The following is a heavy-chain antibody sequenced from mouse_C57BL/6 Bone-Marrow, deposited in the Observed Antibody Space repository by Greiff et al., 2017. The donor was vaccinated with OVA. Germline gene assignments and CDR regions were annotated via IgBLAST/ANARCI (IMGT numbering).Heavy chain of an antibody. J-gene: IGHJ3*01. CDR2: ISSGSSTI. V-gene: IGHV5-17*01. Sequence: EVQRVESGGGLVKPGGSLKLSCAASGFTFSDYGMHWVRQAPEKGLEWVAYISSGSSTIYYADKVKGRFTISSDNAKNTLFLQMTSLRSEDTAMYYCARQIYDGYSPGFAYWGQGTLVTVSA. CDR1: GFTFSDYG. CDR3: ARQIYDGYSPGFAY. D-gene: IGHD2-3*01.